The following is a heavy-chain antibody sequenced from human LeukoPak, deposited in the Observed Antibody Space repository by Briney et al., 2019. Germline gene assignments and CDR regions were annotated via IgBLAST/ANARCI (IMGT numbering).Heavy chain of an antibody. J-gene: IGHJ4*02. Sequence: GGSLRLPCAASGFTFSSYSMNWVRQAPGKGLEWVSSISSSSSYIYYADSVKGRFTISRDNAKNSLYLQMNSLRAEDTAVYFCARKSVPGSLLGDLDYWGQGTLVTVSS. D-gene: IGHD3-16*01. V-gene: IGHV3-21*01. CDR1: GFTFSSYS. CDR2: ISSSSSYI. CDR3: ARKSVPGSLLGDLDY.